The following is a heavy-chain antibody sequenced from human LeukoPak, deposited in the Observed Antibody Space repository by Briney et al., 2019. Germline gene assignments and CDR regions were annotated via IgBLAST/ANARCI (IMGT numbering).Heavy chain of an antibody. Sequence: PGGSLRLSCVASGFTIRNYWMYWVRQAPGKGLVWVSRISTDGSITTNADSVKGRFTFSRDNAKNTLYLQMNTLRAEDTAVYYCARDRGYSDSSGSLDYGGQGTLVTVSS. J-gene: IGHJ4*02. CDR2: ISTDGSIT. CDR3: ARDRGYSDSSGSLDY. V-gene: IGHV3-74*01. D-gene: IGHD3-22*01. CDR1: GFTIRNYW.